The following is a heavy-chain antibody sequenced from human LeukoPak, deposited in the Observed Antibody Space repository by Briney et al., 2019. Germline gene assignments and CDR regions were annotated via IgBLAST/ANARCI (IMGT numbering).Heavy chain of an antibody. D-gene: IGHD2-15*01. V-gene: IGHV1-58*02. CDR2: IVIGSGDT. J-gene: IGHJ3*02. Sequence: TSVKVSRKASGFTFTGSAMQWVRQARGQRPECIGWIVIGSGDTTYAQTLQERATITRDLSTSTAYMELSSLRSEDTAVYYCAADLLAGYQGTFDIWGQGTMVTVSS. CDR1: GFTFTGSA. CDR3: AADLLAGYQGTFDI.